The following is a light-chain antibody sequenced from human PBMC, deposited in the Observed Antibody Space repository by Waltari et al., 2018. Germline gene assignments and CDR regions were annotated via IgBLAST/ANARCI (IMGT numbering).Light chain of an antibody. V-gene: IGKV3-11*01. Sequence: EIVLTQSPATLSLSPGELATLSCKASQSVSSYLAWYQQKPGQAPRLLINSASNRATGLPARFSGSGSGTDFTLTISSLEPEDFAVYYCQQRSNWPRTFGQGTKVEI. CDR2: SAS. J-gene: IGKJ1*01. CDR3: QQRSNWPRT. CDR1: QSVSSY.